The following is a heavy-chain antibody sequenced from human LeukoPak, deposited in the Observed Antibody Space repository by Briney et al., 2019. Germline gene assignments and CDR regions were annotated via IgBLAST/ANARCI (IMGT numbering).Heavy chain of an antibody. D-gene: IGHD3-22*01. CDR1: GFTSSSYA. CDR2: ISGSGGST. J-gene: IGHJ4*02. V-gene: IGHV3-23*01. Sequence: GGSLRLSCAASGFTSSSYAMSWVRQAPGKGLEWVSAISGSGGSTYYADSVKGRFTISRDNSKNTLYLQMNSLRAEDTAVYYCAKDRYYDSSGSHYWGQGTLVTVSS. CDR3: AKDRYYDSSGSHY.